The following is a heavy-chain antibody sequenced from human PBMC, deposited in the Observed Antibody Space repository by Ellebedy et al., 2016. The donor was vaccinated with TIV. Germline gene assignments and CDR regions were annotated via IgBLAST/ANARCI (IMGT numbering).Heavy chain of an antibody. CDR3: ARVTPSYDFWSGYAYYYYYYMDV. Sequence: GESLKISXAASGFTFSSYSMNWVRQAPGKGLEWVSYISSSSSTIYYADSVKGRFTISRDNAKNSLYLQMNSLRAEDTAVYYCARVTPSYDFWSGYAYYYYYYMDVWGKGTTVTVSS. J-gene: IGHJ6*03. CDR2: ISSSSSTI. CDR1: GFTFSSYS. V-gene: IGHV3-48*01. D-gene: IGHD3-3*01.